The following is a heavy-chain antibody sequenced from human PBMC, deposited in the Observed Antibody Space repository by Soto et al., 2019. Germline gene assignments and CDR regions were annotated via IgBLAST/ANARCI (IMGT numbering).Heavy chain of an antibody. V-gene: IGHV3-74*03. CDR1: GFTFSTYW. Sequence: GGSLRLSCAASGFTFSTYWMHWVRQAPGKGLVWVSRINTDGTSTTYADPVKGRFTISRDNAKNTLYLQMNSLRAEDTAVYYCARFPGGFWSGSRMLGHSWGQGTMVTVSS. CDR2: INTDGTST. D-gene: IGHD3-3*01. CDR3: ARFPGGFWSGSRMLGHS. J-gene: IGHJ3*02.